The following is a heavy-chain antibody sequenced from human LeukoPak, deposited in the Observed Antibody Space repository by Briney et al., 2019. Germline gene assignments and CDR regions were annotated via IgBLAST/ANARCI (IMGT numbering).Heavy chain of an antibody. CDR1: GFTFSSYA. J-gene: IGHJ4*02. CDR3: TSPQIPY. V-gene: IGHV3-49*04. Sequence: GGSLRLSCAASGFTFSSYAMSWVRQAPGKGLEWVGFIRSKAYGGTTEYAASVKGRFTISRDDAKSIAYLQMNSLKTEDTAVYYCTSPQIPYWGQGTLVTVSS. CDR2: IRSKAYGGTT.